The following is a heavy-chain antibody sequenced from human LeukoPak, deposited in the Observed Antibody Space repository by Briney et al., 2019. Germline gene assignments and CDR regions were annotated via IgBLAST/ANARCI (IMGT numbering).Heavy chain of an antibody. Sequence: GGSLRLSCAASGFPFSSYAMSWVRQRPGKELEWVSSVSARGDSTYYPDHVKGRFTISRDNSKNPLYRQMNSLRAEDTAVYCCAKLREPDWRQETLVSV. J-gene: IGHJ4*02. CDR2: VSARGDST. CDR1: GFPFSSYA. V-gene: IGHV3-23*01. D-gene: IGHD1-14*01. CDR3: AKLREPD.